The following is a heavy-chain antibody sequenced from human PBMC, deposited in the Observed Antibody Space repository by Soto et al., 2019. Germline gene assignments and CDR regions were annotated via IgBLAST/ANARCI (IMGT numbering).Heavy chain of an antibody. V-gene: IGHV3-23*01. J-gene: IGHJ6*03. CDR1: GFTLSSYA. D-gene: IGHD3-9*01. Sequence: GGSLSLSCAASGFTLSSYAMSWARQAPGKGLEWVSAISGSGGSTYYADSVKGRFTISRDNSKNTLYLQMNSLRDEDTAVYYCARRTTYYDILTGSSNYYYYMDVWGKGTTVTVSS. CDR2: ISGSGGST. CDR3: ARRTTYYDILTGSSNYYYYMDV.